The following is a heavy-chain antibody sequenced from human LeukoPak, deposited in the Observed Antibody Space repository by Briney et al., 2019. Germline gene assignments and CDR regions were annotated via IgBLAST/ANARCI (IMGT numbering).Heavy chain of an antibody. V-gene: IGHV4-34*01. CDR1: GGSFSGYY. J-gene: IGHJ3*02. CDR2: INHSGST. D-gene: IGHD5/OR15-5a*01. CDR3: ASGVSFDI. Sequence: SETLSLTCAVYGGSFSGYYWSWIRQPPGKGLEWIGEINHSGSTNYNPSLKSRVTISVDTSKNQFSLKLSSVTAADTAVYYCASGVSFDIWGQGTMVTVPS.